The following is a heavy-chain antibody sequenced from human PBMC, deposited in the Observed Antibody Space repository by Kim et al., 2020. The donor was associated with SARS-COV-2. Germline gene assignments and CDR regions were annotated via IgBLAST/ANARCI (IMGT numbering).Heavy chain of an antibody. CDR2: ISSSSSYI. Sequence: GGSLRLSCAASGFTFSSYTMNWVRQAPGKGLEWVSSISSSSSYIYYADSVKGRFTISRDNAKNSLYLQMNSLRAEDTAVYYCAKDSSSGYYYYYGMDVWGQGTTVPVSS. V-gene: IGHV3-21*01. J-gene: IGHJ6*02. D-gene: IGHD6-6*01. CDR1: GFTFSSYT. CDR3: AKDSSSGYYYYYGMDV.